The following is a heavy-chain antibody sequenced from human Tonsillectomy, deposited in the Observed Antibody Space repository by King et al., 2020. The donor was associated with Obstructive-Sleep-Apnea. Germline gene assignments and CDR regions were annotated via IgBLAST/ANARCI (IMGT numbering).Heavy chain of an antibody. D-gene: IGHD6-19*01. CDR1: GGSLSRADFY. CDR2: IYYSGNT. Sequence: VQLQESGPGLVKPSQTLSLTCTFSGGSLSRADFYWSWIRQPPGKGLEWLGDIYYSGNTYFNSSLKILVTISVETSKNQFSLNLSSVTAADTAVYSCARLSSGWGFDYWGQGTLVTVSS. J-gene: IGHJ4*02. CDR3: ARLSSGWGFDY. V-gene: IGHV4-30-4*01.